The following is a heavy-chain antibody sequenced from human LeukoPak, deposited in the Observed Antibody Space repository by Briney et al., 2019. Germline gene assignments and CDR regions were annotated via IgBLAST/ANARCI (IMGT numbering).Heavy chain of an antibody. CDR2: INPSGGST. Sequence: ASVKVSCKASGCTFTSYYMHWVRQAPGQGLEWMGIINPSGGSTSYAQKFQGRVTMTKDMSTSTVYMELSSLRSEDTAVYYCARGRVAAAGYFDYWGQGTLVTVSS. J-gene: IGHJ4*02. V-gene: IGHV1-46*01. CDR1: GCTFTSYY. CDR3: ARGRVAAAGYFDY. D-gene: IGHD6-25*01.